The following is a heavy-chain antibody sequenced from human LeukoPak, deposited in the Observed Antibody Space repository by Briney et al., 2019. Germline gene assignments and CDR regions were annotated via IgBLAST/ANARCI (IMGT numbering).Heavy chain of an antibody. D-gene: IGHD5-18*01. Sequence: SETLSLTCTVSGGSISSYYWSWIRQPPGKGPEWIGYIYSSGSTNYNPSLKSRVTISVDTAKNQFSLRLSSVTAADTAVYYCARVFRGYSYGPFDYWGQGTLVTVSS. CDR1: GGSISSYY. J-gene: IGHJ4*02. CDR3: ARVFRGYSYGPFDY. CDR2: IYSSGST. V-gene: IGHV4-59*01.